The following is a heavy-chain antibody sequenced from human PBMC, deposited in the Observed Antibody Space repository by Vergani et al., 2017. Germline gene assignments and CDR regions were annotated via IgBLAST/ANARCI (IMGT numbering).Heavy chain of an antibody. CDR2: IWYDGSNK. CDR1: GFRFSSYG. CDR3: AKNLWGCNSSSYSYYMDV. D-gene: IGHD2/OR15-2a*01. Sequence: QVQLVESGGGVVQPGRSLRLSCAASGFRFSSYGMNWVRQAPGKGLEWVAVIWYDGSNKYYADSVKGRFTISRDNSQNTVNLQMNSLRVDDTAVYYCAKNLWGCNSSSYSYYMDVWGKGTTVTVSS. J-gene: IGHJ6*03. V-gene: IGHV3-33*06.